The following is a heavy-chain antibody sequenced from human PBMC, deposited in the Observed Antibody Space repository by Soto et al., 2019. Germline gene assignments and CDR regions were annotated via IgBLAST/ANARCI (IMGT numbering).Heavy chain of an antibody. D-gene: IGHD5-12*01. J-gene: IGHJ6*03. CDR3: ARGSRATDVAGYYYYYYYMDV. V-gene: IGHV6-1*01. CDR1: GDSVSSNSAA. CDR2: TYYRSKWYN. Sequence: KQSPTLSLTCAISGDSVSSNSAAWNWIRQSPSRGLEWLGRTYYRSKWYNDYAVSVKSRITINPDTSKNQFSLQLNSVTPEDTAVYYCARGSRATDVAGYYYYYYYMDVWGKGTTVTVSS.